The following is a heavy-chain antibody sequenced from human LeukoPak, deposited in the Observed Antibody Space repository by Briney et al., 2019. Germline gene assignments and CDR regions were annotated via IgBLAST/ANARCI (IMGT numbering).Heavy chain of an antibody. CDR2: IYYSGST. CDR3: ARHGTSGTNLNWFDP. D-gene: IGHD1-1*01. CDR1: GGSISSGDNY. J-gene: IGHJ5*02. Sequence: SETLSLTCTVSGGSISSGDNYWSWIRQAPGKGLEWIGNIYYSGSTYHNPSLKSRVIILVDTSKNHFSLKLSSVTAADTAVYYCARHGTSGTNLNWFDPWGQGTLVTVSS. V-gene: IGHV4-30-4*01.